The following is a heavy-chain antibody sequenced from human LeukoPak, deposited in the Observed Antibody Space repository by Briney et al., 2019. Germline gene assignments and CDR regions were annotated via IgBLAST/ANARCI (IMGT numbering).Heavy chain of an antibody. CDR3: ARDSGPAGYYYYGMDV. J-gene: IGHJ6*02. CDR1: GGSISSYY. Sequence: PSETLSLTCTVSGGSISSYYWSWIRQPPGKGLEWIGYIYYSGSTNYNPSLKSRVTISVDTSKNRFSLKLSSVTAADTAVYYCARDSGPAGYYYYGMDVWGQGTTVTVSS. V-gene: IGHV4-59*01. CDR2: IYYSGST. D-gene: IGHD5-12*01.